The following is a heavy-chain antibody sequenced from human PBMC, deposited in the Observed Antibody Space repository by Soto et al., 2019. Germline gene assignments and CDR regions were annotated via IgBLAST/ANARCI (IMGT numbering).Heavy chain of an antibody. CDR2: TYYRSKWYN. J-gene: IGHJ6*02. D-gene: IGHD2-2*02. V-gene: IGHV6-1*01. CDR3: AREEVQFCSSTSCYMSYYYGMDV. CDR1: GDSVSSNSAA. Sequence: PSQTLSLTCVISGDSVSSNSAAWNWIRQSPSRGLEWLGRTYYRSKWYNDYAVSVKSRITINPDTSKNQFSLQLNSVTPEDTAVYYCAREEVQFCSSTSCYMSYYYGMDVWGQGTTVTVSS.